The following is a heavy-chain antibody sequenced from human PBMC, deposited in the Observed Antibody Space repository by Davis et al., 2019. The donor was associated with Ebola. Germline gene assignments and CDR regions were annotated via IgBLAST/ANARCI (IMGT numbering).Heavy chain of an antibody. J-gene: IGHJ4*02. CDR1: GDSVSSSRAA. V-gene: IGHV6-1*01. D-gene: IGHD6-19*01. Sequence: PSDTLSLTCAISGDSVSSSRAAWIWIRQPPSSGLEWLGRTYYNSKWYSDYAVSVKSRISINPDTSKNQFSLQLKSVTPDDTAVYYCARGWLRTSFDYWGQGTLVTVSS. CDR2: TYYNSKWYS. CDR3: ARGWLRTSFDY.